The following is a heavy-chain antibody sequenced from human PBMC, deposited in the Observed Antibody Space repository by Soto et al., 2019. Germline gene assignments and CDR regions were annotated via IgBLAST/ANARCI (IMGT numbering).Heavy chain of an antibody. D-gene: IGHD7-27*01. CDR2: VYHNGNT. Sequence: QMQLQASGPGLVKPSETLSLTCTVSGGSIRSYFWSWIRRAPGKKLEWLGYVYHNGNTNYNPSLRSQLTLSVETSNNRLSLTLKSVPAADAAVYYCAVPGPAGLWGRGTLVTVAS. CDR3: AVPGPAGL. J-gene: IGHJ2*01. V-gene: IGHV4-59*01. CDR1: GGSIRSYF.